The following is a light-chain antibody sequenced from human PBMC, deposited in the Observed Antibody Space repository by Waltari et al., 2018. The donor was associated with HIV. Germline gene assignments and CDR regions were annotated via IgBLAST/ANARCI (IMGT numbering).Light chain of an antibody. CDR1: QTVYSPY. V-gene: IGKV3-20*01. Sequence: IVLPQSPGTLSLSPGARATLSCSASQTVYSPYLAWYQHRPGQAPRLLIFGASSRATGIPDRFSGSGSGTDFTLTISRLEPEDFAVYYCLQYGSSPGTFGQGTKVEIK. CDR3: LQYGSSPGT. J-gene: IGKJ1*01. CDR2: GAS.